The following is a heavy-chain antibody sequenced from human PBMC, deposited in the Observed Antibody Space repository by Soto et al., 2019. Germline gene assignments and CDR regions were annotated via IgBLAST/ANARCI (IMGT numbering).Heavy chain of an antibody. Sequence: SETLSLTCTVSGGSISSYYWSWIRQPPGKGLEWMGYIYYSGSTNYNPSLKSRVTISVATSKNQFSLKLSSVTAADTAVYYCARGGIVVVPAASSAFDIWGQGTMVTVSS. CDR3: ARGGIVVVPAASSAFDI. J-gene: IGHJ3*02. D-gene: IGHD2-2*01. CDR2: IYYSGST. V-gene: IGHV4-59*01. CDR1: GGSISSYY.